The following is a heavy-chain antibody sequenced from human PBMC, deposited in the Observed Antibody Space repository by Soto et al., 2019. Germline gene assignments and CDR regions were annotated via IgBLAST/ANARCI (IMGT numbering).Heavy chain of an antibody. CDR3: ARDPWGSSSWWDYYYYMDV. Sequence: QVQLVESGGGVVQPGRSLRLSSAASGFTFSSYGMHWVRQAPGKGLEWVAVIWYDGSNKYYADSVKGRFTISRDNSKNTLYLQMNSLRAEDTAVYYCARDPWGSSSWWDYYYYMDVWGKGTTVTVSS. D-gene: IGHD6-13*01. V-gene: IGHV3-33*01. CDR2: IWYDGSNK. CDR1: GFTFSSYG. J-gene: IGHJ6*03.